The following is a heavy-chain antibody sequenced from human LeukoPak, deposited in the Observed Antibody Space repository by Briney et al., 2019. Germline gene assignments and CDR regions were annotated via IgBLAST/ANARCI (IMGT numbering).Heavy chain of an antibody. CDR1: GGSISSSSYY. CDR3: ARQAANYGDYVGDYYYYMDV. CDR2: IYYSGST. D-gene: IGHD4-17*01. V-gene: IGHV4-39*01. Sequence: SETLSLTCTVSGGSISSSSYYWGWIRQPPGKGLEWIGSIYYSGSTYYNPSLKSRVTISVDTSKNQFSLKLGSVTAADTAVYYCARQAANYGDYVGDYYYYMDVWGKGTTVTVSS. J-gene: IGHJ6*03.